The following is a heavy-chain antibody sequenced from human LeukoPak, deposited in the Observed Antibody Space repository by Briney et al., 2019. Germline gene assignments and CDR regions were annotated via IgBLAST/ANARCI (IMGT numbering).Heavy chain of an antibody. Sequence: PGESLKISCKGSGYSFTPYWIGWVRQVPGKGLEWMGIIYPGDSDTKYSPSFQGQVTISADKSISTAYLQWSSLQASDTAMYYCARQDGYGIYYFDYWGQGTPVTVSA. J-gene: IGHJ4*02. CDR3: ARQDGYGIYYFDY. V-gene: IGHV5-51*01. CDR2: IYPGDSDT. CDR1: GYSFTPYW. D-gene: IGHD5-24*01.